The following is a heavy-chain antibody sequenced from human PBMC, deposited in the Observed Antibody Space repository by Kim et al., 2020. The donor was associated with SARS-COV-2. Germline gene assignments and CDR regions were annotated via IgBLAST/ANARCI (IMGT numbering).Heavy chain of an antibody. CDR1: GYTFTSYA. CDR3: ARVGYCTNGVCYMISSYDY. CDR2: INAGNGNT. D-gene: IGHD2-8*01. Sequence: ASVKVSCKASGYTFTSYAMHWVRQAPGQRLEWMGWINAGNGNTKYSQKFQGRVTITRDTSASTAYMELSSLRSEDTAVYYCARVGYCTNGVCYMISSYDYWGQGTLVTVSS. J-gene: IGHJ4*02. V-gene: IGHV1-3*01.